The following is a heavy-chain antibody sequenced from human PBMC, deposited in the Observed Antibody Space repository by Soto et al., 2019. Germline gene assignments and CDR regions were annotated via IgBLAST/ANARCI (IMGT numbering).Heavy chain of an antibody. V-gene: IGHV1-69*01. CDR2: VIPIFGTA. J-gene: IGHJ6*02. Sequence: QVQLVQSGAEVKKPGSSVKVSCKAPGGTFSSYAISWVRQAPGQGLEWMGGVIPIFGTAKYAQKFQGRVTITADESTSTGYMELRSLRSADTAVYYCARSQGGSSSLDIYSYYYYGMDVWGQGTTVTVSS. CDR3: ARSQGGSSSLDIYSYYYYGMDV. CDR1: GGTFSSYA. D-gene: IGHD2-15*01.